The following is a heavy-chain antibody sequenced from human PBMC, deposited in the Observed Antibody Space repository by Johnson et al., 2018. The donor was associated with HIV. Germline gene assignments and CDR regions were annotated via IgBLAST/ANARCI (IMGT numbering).Heavy chain of an antibody. Sequence: VQLVESGGGLVQPGGSLRLSCAGSGFTFSNYWMTWVRLAPGKGLEWVANIKQDGTEKYYVDSVKGRFTISRDNTKNSLYLQMNSLRVEDTAVYYCAKASLRGYSYVSYAFDIWGQGTMVTVSS. D-gene: IGHD5-18*01. CDR1: GFTFSNYW. CDR2: IKQDGTEK. V-gene: IGHV3-7*01. J-gene: IGHJ3*02. CDR3: AKASLRGYSYVSYAFDI.